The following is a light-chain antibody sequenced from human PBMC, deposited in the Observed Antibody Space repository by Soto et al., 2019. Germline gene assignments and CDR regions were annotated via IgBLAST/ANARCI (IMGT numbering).Light chain of an antibody. J-gene: IGKJ1*01. CDR3: LQHNAYPRT. Sequence: DIQMTQSPSSLSASVGDRVTITCRASQAIRNDLGWYQQKPAKAPKRLIYAASSLQSGVPSRFSGSGPGTEVTLTISSLQPEDSATYYCLQHNAYPRTFGQGTKVDIK. CDR2: AAS. CDR1: QAIRND. V-gene: IGKV1-17*01.